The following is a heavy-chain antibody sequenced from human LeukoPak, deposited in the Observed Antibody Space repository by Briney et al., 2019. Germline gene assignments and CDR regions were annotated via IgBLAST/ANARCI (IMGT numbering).Heavy chain of an antibody. D-gene: IGHD3-10*01. J-gene: IGHJ6*03. V-gene: IGHV4-34*01. CDR1: GGSISSYH. CDR2: INHSGST. CDR3: ARGGSGSYPKPHYYMDV. Sequence: SETLSLTCTVSGGSISSYHWSWIRQPPGKGLEWIGEINHSGSTNYNPSLKSRVTISVDTSKNQFSLKLSSVTAADTAVYYCARGGSGSYPKPHYYMDVWGKGTTVTVSS.